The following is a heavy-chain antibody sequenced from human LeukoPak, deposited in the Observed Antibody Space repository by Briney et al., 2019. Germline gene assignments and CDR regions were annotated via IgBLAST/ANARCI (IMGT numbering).Heavy chain of an antibody. D-gene: IGHD2-2*01. Sequence: SETLSLTCTVSGGSISNYYWSWIRQPPGKGLEWIGYIYYSGNTNYNPSLKSRFTISVDTSTNQFSLKLNSVTAADTAVYYCARVRYCSTNRCYDREFDNWGQGTLVTVSS. CDR2: IYYSGNT. CDR1: GGSISNYY. J-gene: IGHJ4*02. CDR3: ARVRYCSTNRCYDREFDN. V-gene: IGHV4-59*01.